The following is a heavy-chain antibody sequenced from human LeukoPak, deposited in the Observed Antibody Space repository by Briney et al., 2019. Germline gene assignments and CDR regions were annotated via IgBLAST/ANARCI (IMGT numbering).Heavy chain of an antibody. Sequence: ASVKVSCKASGYTFTSYGISWVRQAPGQGLEWMGWISAYNGNTNYAQKLQGRVTMTTDTSTSTAYMELRSLRSDDTAVYYCARTDTPTSYSSGWYVPAGRILRGVSYFDYWGQGTLVTVSS. CDR1: GYTFTSYG. J-gene: IGHJ4*02. CDR2: ISAYNGNT. V-gene: IGHV1-18*01. CDR3: ARTDTPTSYSSGWYVPAGRILRGVSYFDY. D-gene: IGHD6-19*01.